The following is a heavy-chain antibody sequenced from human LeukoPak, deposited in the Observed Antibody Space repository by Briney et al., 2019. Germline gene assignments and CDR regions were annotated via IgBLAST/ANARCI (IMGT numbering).Heavy chain of an antibody. CDR1: GFTFTGYY. Sequence: GASVNVSCKACGFTFTGYYMHWVRQAPGQGLEWMGWINPNSGGTNYAQKFQGRVTMTRDTSISTVYMELSRLRSDETAMYYCARDRVPDYWGQGTLVTVSS. CDR3: ARDRVPDY. J-gene: IGHJ4*02. V-gene: IGHV1-2*02. CDR2: INPNSGGT. D-gene: IGHD3-10*01.